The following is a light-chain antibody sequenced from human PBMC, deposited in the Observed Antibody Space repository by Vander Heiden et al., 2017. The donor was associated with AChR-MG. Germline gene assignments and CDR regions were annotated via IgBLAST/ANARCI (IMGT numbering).Light chain of an antibody. CDR3: QSHDSSQSGFYV. CDR1: SSNIGAGYD. Sequence: QSVLAQPPSVSGAPGQRITISCTGGSSNIGAGYDVHWYQQLPGSAPKLLIYADSNRPSGVPDRFSGSKSGTSASLAITGLQAEDEAAYYCQSHDSSQSGFYVFGTGTKVTVL. J-gene: IGLJ1*01. CDR2: ADS. V-gene: IGLV1-40*01.